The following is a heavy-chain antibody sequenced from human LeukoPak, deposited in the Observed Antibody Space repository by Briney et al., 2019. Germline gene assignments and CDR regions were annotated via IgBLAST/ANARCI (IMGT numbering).Heavy chain of an antibody. CDR2: ISSSGSTR. CDR1: EFTFSDYY. J-gene: IGHJ3*01. V-gene: IGHV3-11*04. Sequence: PGGSLRLSCAASEFTFSDYYMSWIRQAPGKGLEWVSHISSSGSTRYYADSVKGRFTISRDNAENSLYLQMNSLRDEDTALYYCARAPGTYSVCPGAFDLWGQGTMVTVSS. D-gene: IGHD5/OR15-5a*01. CDR3: ARAPGTYSVCPGAFDL.